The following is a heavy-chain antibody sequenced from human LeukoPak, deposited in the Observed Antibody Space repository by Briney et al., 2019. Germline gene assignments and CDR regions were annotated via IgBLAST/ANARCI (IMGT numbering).Heavy chain of an antibody. V-gene: IGHV3-30*01. Sequence: GGSLRLSCAASGFTFSSYAMHWVRQAPGKGLEWVAVISYDGSNKYYADSVKGRFTISRDNSKSTLYLQMNSLRAEDTAVYYCARGTYYYDSSGPYFDYWGQGTLVTVSS. J-gene: IGHJ4*02. CDR2: ISYDGSNK. CDR3: ARGTYYYDSSGPYFDY. D-gene: IGHD3-22*01. CDR1: GFTFSSYA.